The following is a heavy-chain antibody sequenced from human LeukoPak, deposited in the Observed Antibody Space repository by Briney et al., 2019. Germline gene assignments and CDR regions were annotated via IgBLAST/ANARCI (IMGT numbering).Heavy chain of an antibody. CDR2: IYYSGST. V-gene: IGHV4-59*01. J-gene: IGHJ4*02. CDR3: ARVAAAGTFLDY. D-gene: IGHD6-13*01. Sequence: SETLSPTCTVSGGSISSYYWSWIRQPPGKGLEWIGYIYYSGSTNYNPSLKSRVTISVDTSKNQFSLKLSSATAADTAVYYCARVAAAGTFLDYWGQGTLVTVSS. CDR1: GGSISSYY.